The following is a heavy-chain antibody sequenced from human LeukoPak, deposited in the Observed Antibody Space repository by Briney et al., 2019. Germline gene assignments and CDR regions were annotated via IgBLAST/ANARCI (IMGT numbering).Heavy chain of an antibody. V-gene: IGHV4-34*01. CDR1: GGSFSGYY. Sequence: SETLSLTCAVYGGSFSGYYWSWIRQPPGKGLEWIGEINHSGSTNYNPSLKSRVTISVDTSKNQFSLKLSSVTAADTAVYYCARGLRFLECLSRGYMDVWGKGTTVTVSS. J-gene: IGHJ6*03. CDR2: INHSGST. CDR3: ARGLRFLECLSRGYMDV. D-gene: IGHD3-3*01.